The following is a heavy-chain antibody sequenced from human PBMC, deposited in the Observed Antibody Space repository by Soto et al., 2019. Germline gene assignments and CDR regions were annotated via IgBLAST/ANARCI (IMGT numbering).Heavy chain of an antibody. Sequence: SVKVSCKASGGTFSSYAISWVRQAPGQGLEWMGGIIPIFGTANYAQKFQGRVTITADKSTSTAYMELSSLRSEDTAVYYCSWVITMVRGVPPAYYYGMDVWGQGITVTVSS. D-gene: IGHD3-10*01. J-gene: IGHJ6*02. CDR3: SWVITMVRGVPPAYYYGMDV. CDR1: GGTFSSYA. V-gene: IGHV1-69*06. CDR2: IIPIFGTA.